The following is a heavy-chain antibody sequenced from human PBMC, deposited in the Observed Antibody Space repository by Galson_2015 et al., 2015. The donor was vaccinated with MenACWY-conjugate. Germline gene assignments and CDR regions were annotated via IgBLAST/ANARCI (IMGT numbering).Heavy chain of an antibody. Sequence: SLRLSCAASGFTFSSYAMSWVRQAPGKGLEWVSSISTTGGTTYYADSVKGRFTISRDNSKNTLYLQMNSLRAGDTAVYYCAQGAGSRCFDPWGQGTLVIVSS. CDR3: AQGAGSRCFDP. J-gene: IGHJ5*02. V-gene: IGHV3-23*01. CDR1: GFTFSSYA. CDR2: ISTTGGTT. D-gene: IGHD3-10*01.